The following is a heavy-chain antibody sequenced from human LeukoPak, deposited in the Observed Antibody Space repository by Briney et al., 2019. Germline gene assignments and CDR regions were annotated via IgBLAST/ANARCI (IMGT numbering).Heavy chain of an antibody. CDR3: ARPYRYYYDSSGYFDY. J-gene: IGHJ4*02. Sequence: PGGSLRLSCAASGFTFSSYAMSWVRQAPGKGLKWVSAISGSGGSTYYANSVKGRFTISRDNSKNTLYLQMGSLRAEDMAVYYCARPYRYYYDSSGYFDYWGQGTLVTVSS. D-gene: IGHD3-22*01. CDR2: ISGSGGST. CDR1: GFTFSSYA. V-gene: IGHV3-64*01.